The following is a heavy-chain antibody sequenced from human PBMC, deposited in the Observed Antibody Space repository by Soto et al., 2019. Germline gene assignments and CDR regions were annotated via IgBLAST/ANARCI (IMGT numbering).Heavy chain of an antibody. V-gene: IGHV1-69*13. CDR1: GGTFSSYA. J-gene: IGHJ4*02. Sequence: ASVKVSCKASGGTFSSYAISWVRQAPGQGLEWMGGIIPIFGTANYAQKFQGRVTITADESTSTAYMELSSLRSEDTAVYYCARDASYYDILTGYYVGSAGSYYFDYWGQGTLVTVSS. CDR2: IIPIFGTA. D-gene: IGHD3-9*01. CDR3: ARDASYYDILTGYYVGSAGSYYFDY.